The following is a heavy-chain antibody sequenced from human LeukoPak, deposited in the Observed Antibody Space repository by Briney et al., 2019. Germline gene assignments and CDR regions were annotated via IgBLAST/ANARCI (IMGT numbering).Heavy chain of an antibody. V-gene: IGHV3-21*01. CDR3: ACPYHRDYYDSSGYYW. CDR1: GFTFSNYG. D-gene: IGHD3-22*01. CDR2: ISSSSSYI. Sequence: GGSLRLSCAASGFTFSNYGIHWVRQAPGKGLEWVSSISSSSSYIYYADSVKGRFTISRDNAKNSLYLQMNSLRAEDAAVYYCACPYHRDYYDSSGYYWWGQGTLVTVSS. J-gene: IGHJ4*02.